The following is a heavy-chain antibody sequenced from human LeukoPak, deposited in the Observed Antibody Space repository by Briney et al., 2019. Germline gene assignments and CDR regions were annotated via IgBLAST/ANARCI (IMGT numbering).Heavy chain of an antibody. Sequence: GGSLRLSCAASGFTFSDYYMSWIRQAPGKGLEWVSYISSSGSTIYYADSVKGRFTISRDNAKNSLYLRMNSLRAEDTAVYYCARDGKATITSIDYWGQGTLVTVSS. D-gene: IGHD5-12*01. V-gene: IGHV3-11*01. CDR1: GFTFSDYY. J-gene: IGHJ4*02. CDR2: ISSSGSTI. CDR3: ARDGKATITSIDY.